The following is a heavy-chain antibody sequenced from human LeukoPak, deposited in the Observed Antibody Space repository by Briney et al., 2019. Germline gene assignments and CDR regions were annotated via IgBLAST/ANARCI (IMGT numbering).Heavy chain of an antibody. V-gene: IGHV3-30*03. CDR1: GFTFSSYG. J-gene: IGHJ6*02. Sequence: PGGSLRLSCAASGFTFSSYGMHWVRQAPGKGLEWVAVISYDGSNKYYADSVKGRFTISRDNSKNTLYLQMNSLRAEDTAVYYCARTAGYSSSPTSAWLDYYYGMDVWGQGTTVTVSS. CDR3: ARTAGYSSSPTSAWLDYYYGMDV. D-gene: IGHD6-13*01. CDR2: ISYDGSNK.